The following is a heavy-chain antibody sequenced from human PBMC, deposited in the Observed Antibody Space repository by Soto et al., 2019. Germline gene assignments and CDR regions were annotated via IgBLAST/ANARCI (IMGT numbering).Heavy chain of an antibody. V-gene: IGHV3-23*01. Sequence: GGCLRLGCAASGVTFSSYAMSWVRQAPGKGLEWVSAISGSGGSTYYADSVKGRFTISRDNSKNTLYLQMNSLRAEDTAVYYCAKHTVTTFWFDPWGQGTLVTVSS. D-gene: IGHD4-4*01. CDR1: GVTFSSYA. J-gene: IGHJ5*02. CDR2: ISGSGGST. CDR3: AKHTVTTFWFDP.